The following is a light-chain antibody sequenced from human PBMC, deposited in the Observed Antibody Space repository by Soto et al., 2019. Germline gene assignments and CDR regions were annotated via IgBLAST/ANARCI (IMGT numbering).Light chain of an antibody. CDR2: GAS. CDR1: QSVSSN. V-gene: IGKV3-15*01. Sequence: EIVMTQSPATLSVSPGERATLSCRASQSVSSNLAWYQQKPGQAPRLLIYGASTRATAIPARFSESVSGKEFTLTISSLQSEDFAFYYCQQYNSWPPITFGEGTRLEIK. CDR3: QQYNSWPPIT. J-gene: IGKJ5*01.